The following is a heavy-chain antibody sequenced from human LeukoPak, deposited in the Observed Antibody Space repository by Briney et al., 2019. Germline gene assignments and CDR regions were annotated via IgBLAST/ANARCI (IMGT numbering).Heavy chain of an antibody. J-gene: IGHJ4*02. Sequence: ASVKVSCKASGYTFTGYYMHWVRQAPGQGLEWMGWINPNSGGTNYAQKFQGRVTMTRDMSISTAYMELSRLRSDDTAVYYCARPRLGLYDYVWGSYRYDDYFDYWGQGTLVTVSS. CDR3: ARPRLGLYDYVWGSYRYDDYFDY. CDR2: INPNSGGT. CDR1: GYTFTGYY. V-gene: IGHV1-2*02. D-gene: IGHD3-16*02.